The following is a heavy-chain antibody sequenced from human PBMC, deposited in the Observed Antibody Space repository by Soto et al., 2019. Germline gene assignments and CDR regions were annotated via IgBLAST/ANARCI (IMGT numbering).Heavy chain of an antibody. CDR3: AKGGHIDY. Sequence: GGSLRLSCAASGFTFSRYWMSWVRQARGKGLEWVANIKEDGSEKNDVDSVEGRFTISRDNAKNSLYLQMNSLRVEDTAVYYCAKGGHIDYCGQGTLVTAPQ. CDR1: GFTFSRYW. D-gene: IGHD3-16*01. CDR2: IKEDGSEK. J-gene: IGHJ4*02. V-gene: IGHV3-7*03.